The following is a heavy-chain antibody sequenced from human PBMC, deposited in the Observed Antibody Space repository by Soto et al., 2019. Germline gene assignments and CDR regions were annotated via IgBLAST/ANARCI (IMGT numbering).Heavy chain of an antibody. CDR2: ISGSGGST. V-gene: IGHV3-23*01. D-gene: IGHD3-22*01. J-gene: IGHJ3*02. Sequence: PXGSLGLSFAASGSTFSSYAMSWVRQAPGKGLEWVSAISGSGGSTYYADSVKGRFTISRDNSKNTLYLQMNSLRAEDTAVYYCEKARGYQSGAFDIWGQGTMVTVSS. CDR3: EKARGYQSGAFDI. CDR1: GSTFSSYA.